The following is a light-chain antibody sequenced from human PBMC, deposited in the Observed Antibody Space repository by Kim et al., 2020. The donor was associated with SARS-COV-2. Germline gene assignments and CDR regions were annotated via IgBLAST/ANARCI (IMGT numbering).Light chain of an antibody. Sequence: GQRVTISCSGSTSNIGRNAVNWYQHVPGTAPKLLIYNNDQRPSGVPDRFSGSKSGTSASLAISGLQSEDEADYYCAPWDDSLNGLVFGGGTKLTVL. V-gene: IGLV1-44*01. CDR3: APWDDSLNGLV. CDR1: TSNIGRNA. CDR2: NND. J-gene: IGLJ3*02.